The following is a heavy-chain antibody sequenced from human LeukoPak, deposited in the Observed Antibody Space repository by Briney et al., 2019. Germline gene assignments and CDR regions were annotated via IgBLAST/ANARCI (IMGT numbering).Heavy chain of an antibody. V-gene: IGHV3-74*01. CDR3: ATDREKSLDY. D-gene: IGHD3-10*01. CDR2: INTDGSST. J-gene: IGHJ4*02. Sequence: GGSLRLSCAASGFTFSSYWMHWVRQGPGKGLVWVSRINTDGSSTNYADPVKGRFTNSRDNAKNTLYLQMNSLRADDTSVYYCATDREKSLDYWGQGTLVTVSS. CDR1: GFTFSSYW.